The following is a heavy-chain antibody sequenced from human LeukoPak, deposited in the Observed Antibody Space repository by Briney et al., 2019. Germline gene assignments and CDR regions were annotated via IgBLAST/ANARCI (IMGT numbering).Heavy chain of an antibody. J-gene: IGHJ4*02. CDR1: GFSLSTHY. CDR2: INEDGSNK. D-gene: IGHD3-9*01. CDR3: TRVIVAVPGYFDYFDF. Sequence: TGGSLRLSCTASGFSLSTHYMRWIRQAPGKGLEWVANINEDGSNKWPLGSVKGRFTVSRDNARNSLYLQMNSLRVDDTAVYYCTRVIVAVPGYFDYFDFWGQGVLVTVSS. V-gene: IGHV3-7*01.